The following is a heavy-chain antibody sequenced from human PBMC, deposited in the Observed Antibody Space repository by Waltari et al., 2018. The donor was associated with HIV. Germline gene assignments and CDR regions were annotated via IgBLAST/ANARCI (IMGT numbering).Heavy chain of an antibody. CDR3: ARQLVLMVYAMGWFDP. D-gene: IGHD2-8*01. V-gene: IGHV4-39*01. CDR2: IYYSGST. J-gene: IGHJ5*02. CDR1: GGSISSSSYY. Sequence: QLQLQESGPGLVKPSETLSLTCTVSGGSISSSSYYWGWLRQPPGKGLEWIGSIYYSGSTYYNPSLKSRVTISVDTSKNQFSLKLSSVTAADTAVYYCARQLVLMVYAMGWFDPWGQGTLVTVSS.